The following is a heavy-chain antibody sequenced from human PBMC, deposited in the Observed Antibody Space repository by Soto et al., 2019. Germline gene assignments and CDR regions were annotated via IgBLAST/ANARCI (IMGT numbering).Heavy chain of an antibody. CDR1: GFTFSSYA. D-gene: IGHD3-3*01. CDR2: ISGSGGST. J-gene: IGHJ6*02. Sequence: GGSLRLSCAASGFTFSSYAMNWVRQAPGKGLEWVSVISGSGGSTYYADYVKGRFTISRDNSKNTLYLKINSLRAEDTVLFYCAKGPSITIFGDNGMDVWGQGTTVTVSS. CDR3: AKGPSITIFGDNGMDV. V-gene: IGHV3-23*01.